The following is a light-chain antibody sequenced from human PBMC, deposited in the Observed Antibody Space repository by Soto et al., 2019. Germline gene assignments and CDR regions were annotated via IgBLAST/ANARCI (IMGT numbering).Light chain of an antibody. V-gene: IGKV3-20*01. Sequence: LILTQSPGTLSLSPGERATLSCRASESVRNNSLAWYQQHPGQAPRLLIFGASSRATGIPDRFTGTGSGADFRLPFGRRDPEDPAVYFCHHKGCGANTLGQGTKLEIK. J-gene: IGKJ2*01. CDR1: ESVRNNS. CDR3: HHKGCGANT. CDR2: GAS.